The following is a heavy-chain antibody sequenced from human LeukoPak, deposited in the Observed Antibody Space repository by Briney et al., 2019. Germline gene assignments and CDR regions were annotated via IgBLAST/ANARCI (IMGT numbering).Heavy chain of an antibody. CDR1: GFTFSSYS. J-gene: IGHJ6*03. V-gene: IGHV3-48*01. Sequence: PGGSLRLSCAASGFTFSSYSMNWVRQAPGKGLEWVSYISGYSSTLYYADSVKGRFTISRDNAKNSLYLQMNSLRAEDTAVYYCARDHAFSYYYYYMDVWGEGTTVTVSS. CDR2: ISGYSSTL. CDR3: ARDHAFSYYYYYMDV. D-gene: IGHD3-3*01.